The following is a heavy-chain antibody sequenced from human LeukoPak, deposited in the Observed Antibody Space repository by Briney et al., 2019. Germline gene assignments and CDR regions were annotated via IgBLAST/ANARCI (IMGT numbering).Heavy chain of an antibody. CDR3: AREYGGGANYYYYYGMDV. D-gene: IGHD1-26*01. J-gene: IGHJ6*02. CDR1: GGSISSYY. Sequence: SETLSLTCTVSGGSISSYYWSWIRQPPGKGLEWIGYIYYSGSTNYNLSLKSRVTISVDTSKNQFSLKLSSVTAADTAVYYCAREYGGGANYYYYYGMDVWGQGTTVTVSS. CDR2: IYYSGST. V-gene: IGHV4-59*01.